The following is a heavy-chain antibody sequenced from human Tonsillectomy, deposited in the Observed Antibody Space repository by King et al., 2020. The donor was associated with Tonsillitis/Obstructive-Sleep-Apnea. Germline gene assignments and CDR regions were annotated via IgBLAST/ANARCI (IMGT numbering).Heavy chain of an antibody. D-gene: IGHD4-17*01. V-gene: IGHV1-45*02. CDR1: GYTFTYRY. J-gene: IGHJ5*02. Sequence: QLVESGAEVKKTGSSVKVSCKASGYTFTYRYLHWVRQAPGQALEWMGWITPFNGNTNYAQKFQDRVTITRDRSMGTAYMEVRSLRSEDTAMYYCTTDGDYGSRWFDHWGQGTLVTVSS. CDR2: ITPFNGNT. CDR3: TTDGDYGSRWFDH.